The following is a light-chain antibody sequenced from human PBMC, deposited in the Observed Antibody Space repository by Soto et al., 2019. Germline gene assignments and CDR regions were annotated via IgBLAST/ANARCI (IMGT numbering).Light chain of an antibody. J-gene: IGKJ1*01. CDR2: DAS. CDR1: QSMSSW. CDR3: QQYNSYSSWT. V-gene: IGKV1-5*01. Sequence: DIQMTQSPSTLSASVGDRVTITCRASQSMSSWLAWYQQKPWKAPKLLIYDASSLESGVPSRFSGSGSGTEFTLTIISLQPDDFATYYCQQYNSYSSWTFGQGTKVEIK.